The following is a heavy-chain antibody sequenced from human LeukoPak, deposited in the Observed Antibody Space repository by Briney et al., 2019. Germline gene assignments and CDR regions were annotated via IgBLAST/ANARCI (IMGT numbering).Heavy chain of an antibody. Sequence: SVKVSCKASGGTFSSYAISWVRQAPGQGLEWMGGIIPIFGTANYAQKFQGRVTMTEDTSTDTAYMELSSLRSEDTAVYYCATSPSYDYVWGTPPWGQGTLVTVSS. D-gene: IGHD3-16*01. CDR3: ATSPSYDYVWGTPP. CDR2: IIPIFGTA. V-gene: IGHV1-69*06. J-gene: IGHJ5*02. CDR1: GGTFSSYA.